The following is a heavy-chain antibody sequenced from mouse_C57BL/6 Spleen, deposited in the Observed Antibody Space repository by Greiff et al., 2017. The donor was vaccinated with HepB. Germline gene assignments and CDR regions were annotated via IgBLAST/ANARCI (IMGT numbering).Heavy chain of an antibody. V-gene: IGHV1-64*01. D-gene: IGHD4-1*01. J-gene: IGHJ2*01. CDR3: ARELGRGNFDY. CDR1: GYTFTSYW. CDR2: IHPNSGST. Sequence: QVQLKQPGAELVKPGASVKLSCKASGYTFTSYWMHWVKQRPGQGLEWIGMIHPNSGSTNYNEKFKSKATLTVDKSSSTAYMQLSSLTSEDSAVYYCARELGRGNFDYWGQGTTLTVSS.